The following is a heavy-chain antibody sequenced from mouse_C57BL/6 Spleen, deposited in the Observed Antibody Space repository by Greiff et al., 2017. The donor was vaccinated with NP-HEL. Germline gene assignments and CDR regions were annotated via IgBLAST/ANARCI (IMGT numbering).Heavy chain of an antibody. J-gene: IGHJ2*01. D-gene: IGHD4-1*01. V-gene: IGHV5-4*01. CDR1: GFTFSSYA. CDR3: ARDLGRHYFDY. CDR2: ISDGGSYT. Sequence: EVHLVESGGGLVKPGGSLKLSCAASGFTFSSYAMSWVRQTPEKRLEWVATISDGGSYTYYPDNVKGRFTISRDNAKNNLYLQMSHLKSEDTAMYYCARDLGRHYFDYWGQGTTLTVSS.